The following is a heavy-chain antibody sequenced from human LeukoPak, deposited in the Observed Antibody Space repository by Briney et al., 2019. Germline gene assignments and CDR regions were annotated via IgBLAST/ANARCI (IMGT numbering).Heavy chain of an antibody. CDR1: GGSISSYY. CDR2: IYYSGST. CDR3: ARSPGQYSYGYGWYFDL. D-gene: IGHD5-18*01. J-gene: IGHJ2*01. Sequence: SETLSLTCTVSGGSISSYYWSWIRQPPGKGLEWIGYIYYSGSTNYNPSLKSRVTISVDTSKNQFSLKLSSVTAADTAVYYCARSPGQYSYGYGWYFDLWGRGTLVTVSS. V-gene: IGHV4-59*01.